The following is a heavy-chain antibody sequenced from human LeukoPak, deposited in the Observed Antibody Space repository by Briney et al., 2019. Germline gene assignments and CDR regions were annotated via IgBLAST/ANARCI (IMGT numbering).Heavy chain of an antibody. CDR3: ARDHKGTFDY. CDR1: GFIFGSYW. Sequence: PGGSLRLSCEGSGFIFGSYWMTWVRQAPGKGLEWVANIKPDGTERNYVDSVKGRFTISRDNPKNSLYLQMNSLRAEDTAVYYCARDHKGTFDYWGQGTLVTVSS. J-gene: IGHJ4*02. V-gene: IGHV3-7*01. CDR2: IKPDGTER.